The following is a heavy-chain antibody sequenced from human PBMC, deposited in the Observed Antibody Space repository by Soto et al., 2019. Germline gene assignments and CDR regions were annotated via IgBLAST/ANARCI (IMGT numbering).Heavy chain of an antibody. CDR1: GGSISNYY. J-gene: IGHJ5*02. CDR3: ARDERHSSGWYLLFDP. V-gene: IGHV4-59*12. D-gene: IGHD6-19*01. CDR2: IYYSGST. Sequence: SETLSLTCIVSGGSISNYYWSWIRQPPGKGLEWIGYIYYSGSTNYNPSLTSRVTISVDTSKNQFSLKLSSVTAADTAVYYCARDERHSSGWYLLFDPWGQGTLVTVSS.